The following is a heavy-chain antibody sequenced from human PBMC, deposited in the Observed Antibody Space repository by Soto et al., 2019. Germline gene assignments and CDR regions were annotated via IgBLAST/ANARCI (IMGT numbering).Heavy chain of an antibody. CDR1: GGSISSYY. J-gene: IGHJ6*02. D-gene: IGHD3-10*01. Sequence: QVQLQESGPGLVKPSETLSLSCTVSGGSISSYYWSWFRQSPGKRMEWIGYVHHSWGSSYNPSLQSRVAISLDTSKSKFTLKVTSVTATDAAVYYCARQGFGPLHGLVDVWGQGTTVNVSS. CDR3: ARQGFGPLHGLVDV. CDR2: VHHSWGS. V-gene: IGHV4-59*08.